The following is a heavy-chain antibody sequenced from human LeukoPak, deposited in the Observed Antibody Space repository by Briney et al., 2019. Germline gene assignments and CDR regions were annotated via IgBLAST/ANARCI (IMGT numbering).Heavy chain of an antibody. D-gene: IGHD6-13*01. CDR3: ARVKRAAAGRTYYYYYYMDV. J-gene: IGHJ6*03. CDR2: INHSGST. CDR1: GWSFSGYY. V-gene: IGHV4-34*01. Sequence: SETLSLTCAVYGWSFSGYYWSWIRQPPGKGLEWIGEINHSGSTNYNPSLKSRVTISVDTSKNQFSLKLSSVTAADTAVYYCARVKRAAAGRTYYYYYYMDVWGKGTTVTVSS.